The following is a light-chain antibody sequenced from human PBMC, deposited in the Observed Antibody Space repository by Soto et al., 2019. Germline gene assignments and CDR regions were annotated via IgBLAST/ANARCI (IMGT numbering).Light chain of an antibody. CDR3: QQYQNSPRT. V-gene: IGKV3-20*01. CDR1: QSVGGNS. Sequence: ETVLTQSPGTLSLSPGERATVSCRASQSVGGNSLAWYQQRPGQAPRLLIYDTSKRATGIPDRFSGSGSGTDCTLTISRLEPADFAVYYCQQYQNSPRTVGQGTKVEIK. J-gene: IGKJ1*01. CDR2: DTS.